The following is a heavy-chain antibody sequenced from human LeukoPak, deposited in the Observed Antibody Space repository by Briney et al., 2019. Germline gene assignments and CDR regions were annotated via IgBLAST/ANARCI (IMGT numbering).Heavy chain of an antibody. CDR3: AKGSKRGTRNDAVDI. J-gene: IGHJ3*02. D-gene: IGHD1-14*01. Sequence: GGSLRLSCTASGFNFRNAWMCWVRQAPGKGLEWVSAISGSGGSTYYADSVKGRFTISRDNSKNTLYLQMNSLRAEDTAVYYCAKGSKRGTRNDAVDIWGQGTMVTVSS. CDR2: ISGSGGST. CDR1: GFNFRNAW. V-gene: IGHV3-23*01.